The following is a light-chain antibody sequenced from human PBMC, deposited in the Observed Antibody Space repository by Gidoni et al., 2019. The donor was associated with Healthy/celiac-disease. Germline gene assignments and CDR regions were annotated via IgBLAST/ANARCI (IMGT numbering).Light chain of an antibody. Sequence: DIHMTQSPSSLSASVGDRVTITCRASQGISNYLAWYQQKPGKVPKLLIYAASTLQSGVPSRFSGSGSGKDFNLTISSLQPEDVATYYCKKYNSALITLGQGTRLEIK. V-gene: IGKV1-27*01. CDR3: KKYNSALIT. J-gene: IGKJ5*01. CDR2: AAS. CDR1: QGISNY.